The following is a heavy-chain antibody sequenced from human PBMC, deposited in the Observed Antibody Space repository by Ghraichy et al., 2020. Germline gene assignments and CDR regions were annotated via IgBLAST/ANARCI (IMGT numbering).Heavy chain of an antibody. CDR2: ISSKGGST. J-gene: IGHJ3*02. D-gene: IGHD6-13*01. V-gene: IGHV3-64D*06. CDR3: VKQYSSSWSGFDI. CDR1: GFIFSNFA. Sequence: GGSLRLSCSASGFIFSNFAMHWVRQAPGKGLDYVSTISSKGGSTYYADSVKGRFTISRDNSKNTVYLHMSSLRAEDTAVYYCVKQYSSSWSGFDIWGQGTMVTVSS.